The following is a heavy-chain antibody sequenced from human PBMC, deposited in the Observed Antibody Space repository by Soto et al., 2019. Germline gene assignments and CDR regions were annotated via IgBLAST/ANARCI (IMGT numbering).Heavy chain of an antibody. D-gene: IGHD4-17*01. J-gene: IGHJ4*02. CDR3: ARDDDYGDNGLDY. CDR1: GFTFGRHG. CDR2: IGSDGRRA. Sequence: QVQLVESGGGVVQPGGSLRLSCAASGFTFGRHGMHWVRQAPGKGLEWVAVIGSDGRRASYADSVKGRFTISRDNGQNTLYLPMNSLRAGEKAVYYCARDDDYGDNGLDYWGQGTMVTVSS. V-gene: IGHV3-33*01.